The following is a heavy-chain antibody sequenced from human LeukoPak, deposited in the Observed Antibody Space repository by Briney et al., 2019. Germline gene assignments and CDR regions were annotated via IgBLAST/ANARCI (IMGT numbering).Heavy chain of an antibody. D-gene: IGHD5-24*01. CDR2: IIPIFGTA. Sequence: SVKVSCEASGGTFSSYAISWVRQAPGQGLEWMGGIIPIFGTANYAQKFQGRVTITADESTSTAYMELSSLRSEDTAVYYCARDNSVRDEAWWFNPWGQGTLVTVSS. CDR1: GGTFSSYA. J-gene: IGHJ5*02. V-gene: IGHV1-69*13. CDR3: ARDNSVRDEAWWFNP.